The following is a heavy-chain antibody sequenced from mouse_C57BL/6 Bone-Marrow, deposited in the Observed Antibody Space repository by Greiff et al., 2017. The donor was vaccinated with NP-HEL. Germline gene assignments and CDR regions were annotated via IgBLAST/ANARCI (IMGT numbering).Heavy chain of an antibody. V-gene: IGHV5-17*01. CDR3: ARDYYGSGFAY. D-gene: IGHD1-1*01. CDR2: ISSGSSTI. J-gene: IGHJ3*01. CDR1: GFTFSDYG. Sequence: EVQLVESGGGLVKPGGSLKLSCAASGFTFSDYGMHWVRQAPEKGLEWVAYISSGSSTIYYVDTVKGRFTISGDNAKNTLFLQMTSLRSEDTAMYYCARDYYGSGFAYWGQGTLVTVSA.